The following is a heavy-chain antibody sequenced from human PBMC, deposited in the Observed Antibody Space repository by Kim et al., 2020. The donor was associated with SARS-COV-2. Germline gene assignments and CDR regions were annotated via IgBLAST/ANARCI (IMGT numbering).Heavy chain of an antibody. CDR1: GFTFSSYG. CDR3: ARGPYYDFWSGYSGYYYYNYGMDV. V-gene: IGHV3-33*01. Sequence: GGSLRLSCAASGFTFSSYGMHWVRQAPGKGLEWVAVIWYDGSNKYYADSVKGRFTISRDNSKNTLYLQMNSLRAEDTAVYYCARGPYYDFWSGYSGYYYYNYGMDVWGQGTTVTVSS. J-gene: IGHJ6*02. CDR2: IWYDGSNK. D-gene: IGHD3-3*01.